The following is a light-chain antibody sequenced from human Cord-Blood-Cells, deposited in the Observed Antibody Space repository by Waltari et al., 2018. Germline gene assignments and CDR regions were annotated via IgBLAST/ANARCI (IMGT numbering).Light chain of an antibody. CDR2: DAS. CDR1: QSISSW. CDR3: QQYNSYSPYT. J-gene: IGKJ2*01. Sequence: DIQMTQSPSTLSASVGDRATITCRASQSISSWLAWYQQKPWNAPKLLIYDASSLESGVPSRFSGSGSGTEFTLTISSLQPDDFATYYCQQYNSYSPYTFGQGTKLEIK. V-gene: IGKV1-5*01.